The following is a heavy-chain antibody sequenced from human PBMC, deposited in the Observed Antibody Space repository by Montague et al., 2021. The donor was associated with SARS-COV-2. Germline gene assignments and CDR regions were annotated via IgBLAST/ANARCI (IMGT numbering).Heavy chain of an antibody. CDR1: GDSVSGGPYY. J-gene: IGHJ5*02. CDR3: TREVLAAMRPWFDP. CDR2: IFTRGST. V-gene: IGHV4-61*02. D-gene: IGHD2-2*01. Sequence: TLSLTCTVSGDSVSGGPYYWTWIRQPAGKGLEWIGRIFTRGSTLYNPSLKSRVTISLDPSKNQFSLTLSSVTAADTAAYYCTREVLAAMRPWFDPWGQGTLVTVSA.